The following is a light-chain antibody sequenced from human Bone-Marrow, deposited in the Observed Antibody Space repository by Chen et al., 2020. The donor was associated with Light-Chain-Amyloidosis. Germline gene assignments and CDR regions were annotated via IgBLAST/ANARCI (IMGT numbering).Light chain of an antibody. Sequence: EIVLTQSPGTLSLSPGERATLSCRASQSVSSSYLAWYQQNPGQAPRLLIYGAFNRATGIPDRFSGRGSESDFTLTISRLEAEDFAVYYWQQSGSSPTFGQGTKLEIK. CDR1: QSVSSSY. V-gene: IGKV3-20*01. CDR3: QQSGSSPT. J-gene: IGKJ2*01. CDR2: GAF.